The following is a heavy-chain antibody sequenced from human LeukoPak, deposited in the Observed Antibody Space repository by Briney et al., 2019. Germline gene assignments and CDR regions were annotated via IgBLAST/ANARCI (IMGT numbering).Heavy chain of an antibody. Sequence: GGSLRLSCAASGFSFSEYYMTWIRQAPGKGLEWVSNLSSSGRYTNYADSVGGRFTISRGNAKKSLYLQMNSLRAEDTAVYYCARHSEGPVNDAFDIWGQGTKVTVSS. V-gene: IGHV3-11*03. CDR1: GFSFSEYY. D-gene: IGHD2-2*01. CDR2: LSSSGRYT. CDR3: ARHSEGPVNDAFDI. J-gene: IGHJ3*02.